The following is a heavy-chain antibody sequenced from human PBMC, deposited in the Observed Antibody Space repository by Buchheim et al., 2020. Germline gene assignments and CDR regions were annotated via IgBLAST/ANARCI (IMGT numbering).Heavy chain of an antibody. Sequence: EVQLVESGGGLVQPGGSLRLSCAASGFTFSSHSMNWVRQAPGKGLEWVSFIGSSSSPIYYADSVKGRFTIPSDNAKNSLYLQMNSLKGEDTAVYYCARDHCTNGVCYYHDSWGQGTL. V-gene: IGHV3-48*01. D-gene: IGHD2-8*01. J-gene: IGHJ5*02. CDR1: GFTFSSHS. CDR3: ARDHCTNGVCYYHDS. CDR2: IGSSSSPI.